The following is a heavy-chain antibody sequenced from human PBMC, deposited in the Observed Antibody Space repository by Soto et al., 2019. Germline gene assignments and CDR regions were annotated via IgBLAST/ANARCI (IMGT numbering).Heavy chain of an antibody. V-gene: IGHV4-39*01. CDR1: AGSSSSSSYY. Sequence: PSETLSLTCTVAAGSSSSSSYYWGWIRQPPGKGLKRIGSIYYSGSTYYNPSLKSRVTISVDTSKNQFSLKLSSVTAADTAVYYCARRPTYGDYFALGEYYFDYWGQGTLVTVSS. J-gene: IGHJ4*02. CDR2: IYYSGST. CDR3: ARRPTYGDYFALGEYYFDY. D-gene: IGHD4-17*01.